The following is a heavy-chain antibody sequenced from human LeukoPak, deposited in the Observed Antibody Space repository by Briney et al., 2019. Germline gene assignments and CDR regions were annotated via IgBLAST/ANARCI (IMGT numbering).Heavy chain of an antibody. J-gene: IGHJ6*03. CDR1: GYSISSGYY. Sequence: KTSETLSLTCTVSGYSISSGYYWGWIRQPPGKGLEWIGSIYHSGSTYYNPSLKSRVTISVDTSKNQFSLKLSSVTAADTAVYYCARVLAAHYDFWSGYLRDYYYYMDVWGKGTTVTVSS. V-gene: IGHV4-38-2*02. CDR2: IYHSGST. D-gene: IGHD3-3*01. CDR3: ARVLAAHYDFWSGYLRDYYYYMDV.